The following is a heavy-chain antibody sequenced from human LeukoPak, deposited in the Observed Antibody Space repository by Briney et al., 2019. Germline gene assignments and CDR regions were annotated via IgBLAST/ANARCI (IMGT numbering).Heavy chain of an antibody. V-gene: IGHV1-46*01. J-gene: IGHJ4*02. CDR3: AREMGFLAPGDYYDSSGYYGDY. D-gene: IGHD3-22*01. Sequence: ASVKVSCKASGYTFTGYYIHWVRQAPGQGLEWMGIINPSGGSTSYAQKFQGRVTMTRDTSTSTVYMELSSLGSEDTAVYYCAREMGFLAPGDYYDSSGYYGDYWGQGTLVTVSS. CDR2: INPSGGST. CDR1: GYTFTGYY.